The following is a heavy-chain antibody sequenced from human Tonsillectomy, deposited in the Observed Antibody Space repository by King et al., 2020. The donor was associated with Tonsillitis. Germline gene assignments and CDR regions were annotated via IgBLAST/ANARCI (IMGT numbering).Heavy chain of an antibody. J-gene: IGHJ3*02. V-gene: IGHV5-51*01. CDR1: GFSFTNYW. CDR2: IYPGDSDT. CDR3: ARGLRYLDWVPPTDAFDI. Sequence: QLVQSGAEVKKPGESLKISCKGSGFSFTNYWIAWVRQMPGKGLEWMGIIYPGDSDTRFSPSFQGQVTLSADKSISAAYLQWTSLKASDTAMYYCARGLRYLDWVPPTDAFDIWGQGTMVTVSS. D-gene: IGHD3-9*01.